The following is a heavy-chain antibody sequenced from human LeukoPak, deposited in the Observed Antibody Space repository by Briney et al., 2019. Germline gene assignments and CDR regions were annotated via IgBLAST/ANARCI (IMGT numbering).Heavy chain of an antibody. V-gene: IGHV1-18*01. CDR3: ARVLPRLAWGEFDY. J-gene: IGHJ4*02. CDR1: GYTFDSYG. Sequence: GASVKVSCTASGYTFDSYGIAWVRQAPGQGLEGMGWISAYNGNTNYAQKVQGRVTMTKDTSTSTAYMDLRSLRSDDTAVYYCARVLPRLAWGEFDYWGQGTLVAVSS. D-gene: IGHD3-16*01. CDR2: ISAYNGNT.